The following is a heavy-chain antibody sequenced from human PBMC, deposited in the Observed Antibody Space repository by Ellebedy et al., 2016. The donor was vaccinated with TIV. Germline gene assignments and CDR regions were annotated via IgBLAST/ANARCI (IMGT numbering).Heavy chain of an antibody. Sequence: SETLSLTXAVYGGSFSGYYWSWIRQPPGKGLEWIGEINHSGSTNYNPSFKSRVTISVDTSKNQFSLKLSSVTAADTAVYYCARVKGGTTAPFDYWGQGTLVTVSS. V-gene: IGHV4-34*01. D-gene: IGHD2/OR15-2a*01. J-gene: IGHJ4*02. CDR2: INHSGST. CDR1: GGSFSGYY. CDR3: ARVKGGTTAPFDY.